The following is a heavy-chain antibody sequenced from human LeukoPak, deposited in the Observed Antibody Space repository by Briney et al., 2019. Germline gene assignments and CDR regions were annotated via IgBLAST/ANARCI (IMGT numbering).Heavy chain of an antibody. Sequence: PGGSLRLSCAASGFTFTNYWIHWVRQAPGEGLVWVSRINSDGSVARYADSVKGRFTISRDNAKNTVFLQMNSLKTEDTAVYYCARDRGALDSWGQGTLVTVSS. J-gene: IGHJ4*02. D-gene: IGHD1-26*01. V-gene: IGHV3-74*01. CDR1: GFTFTNYW. CDR2: INSDGSVA. CDR3: ARDRGALDS.